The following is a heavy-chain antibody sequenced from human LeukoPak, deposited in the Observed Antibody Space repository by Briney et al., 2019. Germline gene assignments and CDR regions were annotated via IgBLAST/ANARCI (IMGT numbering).Heavy chain of an antibody. Sequence: GASVKVSCKASGYTFTGCYMHWVRQAPGQGLEWMGWINPNSGGTNYAQKFQGRVTMTRDTSISTAYMELSRLRSDDTAVYYCAREGYYYGSGSSYRSGAFDIWGQGTMVTVSS. CDR3: AREGYYYGSGSSYRSGAFDI. J-gene: IGHJ3*02. V-gene: IGHV1-2*02. CDR1: GYTFTGCY. CDR2: INPNSGGT. D-gene: IGHD3-10*01.